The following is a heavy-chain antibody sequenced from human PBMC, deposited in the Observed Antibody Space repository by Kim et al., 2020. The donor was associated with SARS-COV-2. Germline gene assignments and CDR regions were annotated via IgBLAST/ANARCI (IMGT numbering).Heavy chain of an antibody. Sequence: ADSVKDRLPISRDNAKNSLYLQMNSLRAEDTDVYYCARESYDGSGYFDYWGQGTLVTVSS. J-gene: IGHJ4*02. V-gene: IGHV3-11*04. CDR3: ARESYDGSGYFDY. D-gene: IGHD3-22*01.